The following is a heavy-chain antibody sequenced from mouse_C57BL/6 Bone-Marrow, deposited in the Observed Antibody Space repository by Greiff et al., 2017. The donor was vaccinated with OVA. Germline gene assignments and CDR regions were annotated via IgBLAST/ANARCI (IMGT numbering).Heavy chain of an antibody. D-gene: IGHD2-2*01. V-gene: IGHV14-4*01. J-gene: IGHJ2*01. CDR2: IDPENGDT. CDR1: GFNFKDDY. CDR3: TSPEVTTGVKNFDY. Sequence: EVQLQQSGAELVRPGASVKLSCTASGFNFKDDYMHWVKQRPEQGLEWIGWIDPENGDTEYASKFQGKATITADTSSNTAYLQLSSLTSEDTAVYYCTSPEVTTGVKNFDYGGQGTTLTVSS.